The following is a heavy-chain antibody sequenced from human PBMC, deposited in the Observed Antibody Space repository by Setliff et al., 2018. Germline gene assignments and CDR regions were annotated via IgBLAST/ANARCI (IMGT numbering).Heavy chain of an antibody. D-gene: IGHD3-22*01. CDR2: TIPMFGTT. CDR1: GATFSSYG. V-gene: IGHV1-69*05. CDR3: VREGVDSRSSTDYRYYMDV. Sequence: VSCKASGATFSSYGISWVRQAPGQGLEWMGGTIPMFGTTEYAQKFQGRLTIITDESTNTAFMQLSSLRSDDTAVYYCVREGVDSRSSTDYRYYMDVWG. J-gene: IGHJ6*03.